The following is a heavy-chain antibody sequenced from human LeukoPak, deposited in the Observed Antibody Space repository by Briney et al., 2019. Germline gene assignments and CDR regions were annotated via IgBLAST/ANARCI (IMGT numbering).Heavy chain of an antibody. CDR3: ARDATTEVGTVYMDV. CDR1: GFIFSHHG. Sequence: GGTLRLSCATSGFIFSHHGMNWVRQAPGKGLEWVSGIRADAVTTYYADSVKGRFTISRDNAKNSLYLQMNSLRAEDTAVYYCARDATTEVGTVYMDVWGKGTTVTISS. D-gene: IGHD6-13*01. CDR2: IRADAVTT. V-gene: IGHV3-48*04. J-gene: IGHJ6*03.